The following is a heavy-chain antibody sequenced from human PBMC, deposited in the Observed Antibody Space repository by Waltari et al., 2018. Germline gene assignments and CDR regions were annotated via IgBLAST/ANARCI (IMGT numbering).Heavy chain of an antibody. D-gene: IGHD5-18*01. CDR2: ISSRAAYI. V-gene: IGHV3-21*01. CDR3: ARGDPFDTRPDLGWYIDL. Sequence: EAQLVESGGGLVKPGGSLRLSCAASEFTFSAYTMNWVRETPGKGLEWVSSISSRAAYIHYADSVQGRFIISRDNAKNSLFLQVGSLRAEATAVYYCARGDPFDTRPDLGWYIDLWGRGTLVTVSS. CDR1: EFTFSAYT. J-gene: IGHJ2*01.